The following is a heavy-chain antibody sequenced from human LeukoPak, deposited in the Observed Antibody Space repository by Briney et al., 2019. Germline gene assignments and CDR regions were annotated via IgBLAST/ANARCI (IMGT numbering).Heavy chain of an antibody. D-gene: IGHD1-1*01. J-gene: IGHJ4*02. CDR1: GFTFSSYA. CDR3: AREIPYRKELLFDY. Sequence: GGSLRLSCAASGFTFSSYAMHWVRQAPGKGLEWVAVISYDGSNKYYADSVKGRFTISRDNAKNSLYLQMNGLRAEDTAVYYCAREIPYRKELLFDYWGQGTLVTVSS. CDR2: ISYDGSNK. V-gene: IGHV3-30-3*01.